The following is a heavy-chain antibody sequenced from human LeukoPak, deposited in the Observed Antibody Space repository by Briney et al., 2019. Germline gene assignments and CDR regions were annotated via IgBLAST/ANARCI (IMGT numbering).Heavy chain of an antibody. J-gene: IGHJ4*02. Sequence: SETLSLTCAVYGGSFSGYYWSWIRQPPGKGLEWIGEINHSGSTNYNPSLKSRVTISVDTSKNQFSLKLSSVTAADTAVYYCARHQYYDFWSGYRGLYFDYWGQGTLVTVSS. V-gene: IGHV4-34*01. CDR3: ARHQYYDFWSGYRGLYFDY. D-gene: IGHD3-3*01. CDR1: GGSFSGYY. CDR2: INHSGST.